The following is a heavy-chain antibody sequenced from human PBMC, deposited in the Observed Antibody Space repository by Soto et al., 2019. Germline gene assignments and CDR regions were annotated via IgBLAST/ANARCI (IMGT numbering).Heavy chain of an antibody. CDR1: GGSFSGYY. V-gene: IGHV4-34*01. CDR3: ARGLLRGYFSDY. Sequence: QVQLQQWGAGLLKPSETLSLTCAVYGGSFSGYYWSWIRQPPGKGLEWIGEINHSGSTNYNPSLKSRVTISVDTSKNQFSLKLSSVTAADTAVYYYARGLLRGYFSDYWGQGTLVTVSS. CDR2: INHSGST. D-gene: IGHD3-10*01. J-gene: IGHJ4*02.